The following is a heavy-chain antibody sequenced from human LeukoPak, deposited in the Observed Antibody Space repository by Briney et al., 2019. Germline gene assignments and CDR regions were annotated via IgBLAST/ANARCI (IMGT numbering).Heavy chain of an antibody. J-gene: IGHJ4*02. V-gene: IGHV3-23*01. CDR3: AKIIAAAGLDY. CDR2: ISGTTGST. CDR1: GFTFSSYA. D-gene: IGHD6-13*01. Sequence: GGSLRLSCAASGFTFSSYAMSWVRQAPGKGLEWVSSISGTTGSTYYAGPVKGRFTISRDNSKNTLYLQMNSLRADDTAVYYCAKIIAAAGLDYWGQGTLLTVPS.